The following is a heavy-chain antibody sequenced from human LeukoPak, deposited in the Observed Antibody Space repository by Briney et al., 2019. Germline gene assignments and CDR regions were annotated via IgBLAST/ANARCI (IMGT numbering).Heavy chain of an antibody. D-gene: IGHD3-3*01. CDR2: IKGDGIST. CDR3: AKDHYWSIDY. J-gene: IGHJ4*02. CDR1: VFDFSSNL. V-gene: IGHV3-74*01. Sequence: PGWALRLSCAASVFDFSSNLLHWVRHAPSQGLVWVSRIKGDGISTNYADSVKGRFTISRDIAKNTLYLQMNSLRAEDTGVYYCAKDHYWSIDYWGRGTLVTVSS.